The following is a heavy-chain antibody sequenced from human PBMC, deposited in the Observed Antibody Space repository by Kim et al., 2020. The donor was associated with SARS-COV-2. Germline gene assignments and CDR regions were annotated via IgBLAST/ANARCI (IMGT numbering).Heavy chain of an antibody. CDR1: GFIFSDYS. V-gene: IGHV3-64D*06. CDR2: TTRSGSAS. CDR3: VRYGRDYGAFH. J-gene: IGHJ4*02. Sequence: GGSLRLSCSASGFIFSDYSIHWVRRTPGEGLEYISATTRSGSASFYPASVEGRFTVSRDNSKNTLYLQMTGLRPEDTSVYYCVRYGRDYGAFHWGQGTVVSASA. D-gene: IGHD3-10*01.